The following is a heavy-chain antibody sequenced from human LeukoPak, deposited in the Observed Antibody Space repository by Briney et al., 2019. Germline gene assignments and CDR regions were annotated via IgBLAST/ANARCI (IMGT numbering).Heavy chain of an antibody. CDR2: TNPNTGRT. V-gene: IGHV1-2*02. Sequence: ASVKVSCKASGYSFIGYHMHWVRQAPGQGLEWMGWTNPNTGRTKYAQKFQGRVTMTRDTSISTAYMELSSLRSDDTAVYFCASVEMATIGFEHWGQGTLVTVSS. CDR3: ASVEMATIGFEH. CDR1: GYSFIGYH. D-gene: IGHD5-12*01. J-gene: IGHJ4*02.